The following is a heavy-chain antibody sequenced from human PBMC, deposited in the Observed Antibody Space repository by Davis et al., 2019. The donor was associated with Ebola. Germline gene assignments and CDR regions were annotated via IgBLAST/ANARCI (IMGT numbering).Heavy chain of an antibody. V-gene: IGHV5-51*01. J-gene: IGHJ6*04. Sequence: GESLKISCKDSGNSFSSHWIGWVRQMPGKGLEWMGIISPGDSDTRYNPSFQGQVTISADKSISTAYLQWSSLKASDTAIFYCARALTDVYDLDVWGKGTPVIVSS. D-gene: IGHD7-27*01. CDR3: ARALTDVYDLDV. CDR1: GNSFSSHW. CDR2: ISPGDSDT.